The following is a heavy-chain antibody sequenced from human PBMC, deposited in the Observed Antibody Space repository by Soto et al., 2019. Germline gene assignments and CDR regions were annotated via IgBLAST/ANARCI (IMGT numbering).Heavy chain of an antibody. D-gene: IGHD2-21*02. V-gene: IGHV4-39*01. CDR1: GGFISTYNLF. CDR3: ARVNVTLDL. J-gene: IGHJ4*02. Sequence: SETLSLTCTVSGGFISTYNLFWAWVRQPPGKGLEWIASIHYGGNAYYSPSLTTRATISRDTSKNRVSLELRSVTAADTAVYYCARVNVTLDLWGLGTLVTVSS. CDR2: IHYGGNA.